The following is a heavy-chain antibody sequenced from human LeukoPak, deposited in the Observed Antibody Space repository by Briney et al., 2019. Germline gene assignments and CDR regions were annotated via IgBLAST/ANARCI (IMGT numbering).Heavy chain of an antibody. D-gene: IGHD3-10*01. CDR1: GGSIRSGGYY. CDR3: ARDAEYYYGSGSFSSGIDA. V-gene: IGHV4-31*03. Sequence: PSETLSLTCTVSGGSIRSGGYYWSWIRQHPGKGLEWIGYMYYSGSIYYNPSLKSRVTISGDTSKNQFSLKLSSVTAADTAVYYCARDAEYYYGSGSFSSGIDAWGQGTTVTVSS. J-gene: IGHJ6*02. CDR2: MYYSGSI.